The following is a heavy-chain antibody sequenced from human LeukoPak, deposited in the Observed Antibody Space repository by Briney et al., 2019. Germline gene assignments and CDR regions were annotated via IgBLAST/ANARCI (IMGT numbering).Heavy chain of an antibody. CDR2: ISGDGNAK. V-gene: IGHV3-48*01. CDR3: ARDYVYAFDY. J-gene: IGHJ4*02. Sequence: GGSLRLSCAASVFSFSSYSINWVRRAPGKGLEWVSYISGDGNAKHYTDSVKGRFTISRDNAKNALYLQMNSLRAEDTAVYFCARDYVYAFDYWGQGTLVTVSS. CDR1: VFSFSSYS. D-gene: IGHD2/OR15-2a*01.